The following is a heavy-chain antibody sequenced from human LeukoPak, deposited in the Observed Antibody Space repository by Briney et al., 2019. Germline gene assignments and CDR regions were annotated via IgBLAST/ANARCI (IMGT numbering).Heavy chain of an antibody. V-gene: IGHV4-59*12. D-gene: IGHD3-9*01. Sequence: KPSETLSLTCTVSGGSISSYYWSWIRQPPGKGLEWIAYIYYSGNTDYNPSLKSRVTISLDTSKNQFSLKLSSVTAADTAVYYCAREYDILPPRYFDLWGRGTLVTVSS. CDR1: GGSISSYY. CDR3: AREYDILPPRYFDL. J-gene: IGHJ2*01. CDR2: IYYSGNT.